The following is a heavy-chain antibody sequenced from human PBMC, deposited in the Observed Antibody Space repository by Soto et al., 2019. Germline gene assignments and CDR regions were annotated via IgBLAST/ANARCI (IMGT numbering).Heavy chain of an antibody. CDR3: AKDYYSDPGYYYAMDV. Sequence: GGSLRLSCATSGFTFSSYAMTWVRQSPGKGLEWVSSISGSGDTHYADSVKGRFTVSRDNSKNTLSLQMNSLRAEDTAVYYCAKDYYSDPGYYYAMDVWGQGTTVTVSS. D-gene: IGHD4-17*01. CDR1: GFTFSSYA. V-gene: IGHV3-23*01. J-gene: IGHJ6*02. CDR2: ISGSGDT.